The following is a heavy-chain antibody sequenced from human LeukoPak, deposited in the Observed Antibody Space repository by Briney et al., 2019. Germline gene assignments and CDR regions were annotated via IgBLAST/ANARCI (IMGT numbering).Heavy chain of an antibody. V-gene: IGHV3-30-3*01. Sequence: GGSLRLSCAASGFTFSSYFMHWVRHAPGKGLEWVAVISSDGSQTFYVESVKGRFSISRDNSKNTLYLQMNSLRAEDTAVYFCARERQDTIVHSGAFDIWGQGTMVIVSS. CDR1: GFTFSSYF. CDR3: ARERQDTIVHSGAFDI. CDR2: ISSDGSQT. D-gene: IGHD3-10*01. J-gene: IGHJ3*02.